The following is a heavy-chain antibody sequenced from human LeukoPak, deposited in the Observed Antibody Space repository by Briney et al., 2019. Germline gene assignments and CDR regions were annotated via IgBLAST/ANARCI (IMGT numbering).Heavy chain of an antibody. V-gene: IGHV3-23*01. Sequence: PGGSLRLSCAASGFTFSDYSMRWVRQAPGKGLEWVSSISGTGDVSEYADSVKGRFTISRDNSKNTLYLQVNSLRAEETAVYYCAKAFVPYYYGMDVWGQGTTVTVS. CDR3: AKAFVPYYYGMDV. CDR1: GFTFSDYS. CDR2: ISGTGDVS. J-gene: IGHJ6*02. D-gene: IGHD2/OR15-2a*01.